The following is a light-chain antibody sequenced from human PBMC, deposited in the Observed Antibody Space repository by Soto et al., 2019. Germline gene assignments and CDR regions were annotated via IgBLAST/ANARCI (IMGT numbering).Light chain of an antibody. Sequence: DIQMTQSPSTLSETVLDRVTMTCLASQSISSWLAWYQQKPGKAPKLLIYKASSLESGVPSRFSGSGSGTEFTLTISSLQPDDFATYYCQQYNSYSPWTFGQGTKVDI. V-gene: IGKV1-5*03. CDR1: QSISSW. CDR3: QQYNSYSPWT. CDR2: KAS. J-gene: IGKJ1*01.